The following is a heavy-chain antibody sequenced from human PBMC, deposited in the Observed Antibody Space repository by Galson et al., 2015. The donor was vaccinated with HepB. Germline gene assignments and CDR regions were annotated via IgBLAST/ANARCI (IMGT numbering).Heavy chain of an antibody. V-gene: IGHV3-73*01. D-gene: IGHD6-13*01. CDR1: GFTFSGPA. CDR3: VRSGDFSGYSSR. CDR2: IRSTATNFAA. J-gene: IGHJ4*02. Sequence: SLRLSCAASGFTFSGPAIHWVRQASGKGPEWIGHIRSTATNFAALYVPSLKGRFTISRDDSKNLAYLHMRSLKTDDTAVYYCVRSGDFSGYSSRWGQGTLVTVSS.